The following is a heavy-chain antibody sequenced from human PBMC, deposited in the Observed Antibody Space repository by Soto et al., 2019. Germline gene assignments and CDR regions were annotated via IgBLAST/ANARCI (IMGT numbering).Heavy chain of an antibody. Sequence: PSETLSLTCAVSGGSISSSNWWSWVRQPPGKGLEWIGEIYHSGSTNYKPSLKSRVTISVDKSKNQFSLKQSSVTAADTAVYYCARGIAARLLGVWFDPWGQGTLVTVSS. J-gene: IGHJ5*02. CDR3: ARGIAARLLGVWFDP. D-gene: IGHD6-6*01. CDR2: IYHSGST. V-gene: IGHV4-4*02. CDR1: GGSISSSNW.